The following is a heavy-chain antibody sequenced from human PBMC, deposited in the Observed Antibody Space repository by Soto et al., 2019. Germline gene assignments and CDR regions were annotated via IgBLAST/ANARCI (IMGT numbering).Heavy chain of an antibody. CDR3: TRLRDFEGPPGSH. J-gene: IGHJ4*02. Sequence: EVQLVESGGGLVQPGGSLKISCAASGFSFSGSAVHWVRQASGKGLEWVGRIRSKADTYATAYAASVEGRFTISRDDSKNTAYLQMNSLKTEDTAVYYCTRLRDFEGPPGSHWGQGTLVTVSS. CDR1: GFSFSGSA. CDR2: IRSKADTYAT. D-gene: IGHD3-10*01. V-gene: IGHV3-73*01.